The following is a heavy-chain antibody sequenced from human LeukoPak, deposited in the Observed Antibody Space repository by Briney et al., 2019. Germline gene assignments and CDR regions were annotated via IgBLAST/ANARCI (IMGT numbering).Heavy chain of an antibody. D-gene: IGHD1-7*01. CDR3: ARGNSRYYYYGMDV. J-gene: IGHJ6*04. CDR2: IYHSGST. CDR1: GGSISSGGYS. V-gene: IGHV4-30-2*01. Sequence: PSQTLSLTCAVSGGSISSGGYSWSWIRQPPGKGLEWIGYIYHSGSTYYNPSLKSRVTISVDRSKNQFSLKLSSVTAADTAVYYCARGNSRYYYYGMDVWGKGTTVTVFS.